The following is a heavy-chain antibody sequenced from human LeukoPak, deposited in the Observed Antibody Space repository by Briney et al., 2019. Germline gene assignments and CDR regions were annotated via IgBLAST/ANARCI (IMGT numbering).Heavy chain of an antibody. V-gene: IGHV4-34*01. CDR2: INHSGST. J-gene: IGHJ4*02. D-gene: IGHD4-17*01. CDR3: ARKYYGDYHFDY. CDR1: GGSFSGYY. Sequence: SETLSLTCAVYGGSFSGYYWSWIRQPPGKGLEWIGEINHSGSTNYNPSLKSRVTISVDTSKNQFSLKLSSVTAADTAVYYCARKYYGDYHFDYWGQGTLVTVSS.